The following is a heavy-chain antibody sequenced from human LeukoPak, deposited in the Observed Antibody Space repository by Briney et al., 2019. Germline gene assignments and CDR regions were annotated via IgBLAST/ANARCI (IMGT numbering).Heavy chain of an antibody. D-gene: IGHD3-22*01. J-gene: IGHJ5*02. CDR1: GFTFSSYA. V-gene: IGHV3-30-3*01. Sequence: GGSLRLSCAASGFTFSSYAMHWVRQAPGKGLEWVAVISYDGSNKYYADSGKGRFTISRDNSKNTLYLQMNSLRAEDTAVYYCARGLSGDSSGYGNWFDPWGQGTLVTVSS. CDR2: ISYDGSNK. CDR3: ARGLSGDSSGYGNWFDP.